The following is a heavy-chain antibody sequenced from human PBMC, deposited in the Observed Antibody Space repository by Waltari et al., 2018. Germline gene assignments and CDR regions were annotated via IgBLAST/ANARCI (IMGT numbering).Heavy chain of an antibody. CDR2: INPYTGAI. CDR3: ATAPDVFEILN. V-gene: IGHV1-2*06. CDR1: GYTFTNYY. J-gene: IGHJ4*02. Sequence: QVQLVQSGAEVKKPGASVKVSCKTSGYTFTNYYMFWVRQAPGQGLEWMGRINPYTGAIDYARKFQGRVILTRDTSTGTAFMELISLISDDSAKYFCATAPDVFEILNWGQGTLVTVSP.